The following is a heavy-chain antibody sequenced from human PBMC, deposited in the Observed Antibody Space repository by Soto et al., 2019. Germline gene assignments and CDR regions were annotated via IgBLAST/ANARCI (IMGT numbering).Heavy chain of an antibody. J-gene: IGHJ6*03. CDR3: ARDQHDFWSDYYYMDV. Sequence: PSETLSLTCTVSGGSISTHYSSWIRKPPGKGLEWIGYIYYSGSTNYNPSLKSRVTISVDTSKNKFSLKLSSVTAADTAVYYCARDQHDFWSDYYYMDVWGKGTTVTVSS. V-gene: IGHV4-59*11. CDR2: IYYSGST. CDR1: GGSISTHY. D-gene: IGHD3-3*01.